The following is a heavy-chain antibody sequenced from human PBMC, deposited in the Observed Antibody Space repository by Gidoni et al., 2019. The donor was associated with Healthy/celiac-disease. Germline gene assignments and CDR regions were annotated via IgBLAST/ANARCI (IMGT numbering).Heavy chain of an antibody. Sequence: EVQLLESGGGLVQPGGSLRLSCAASGFTFRSYAMSWVRQAPGKGLEWVSAISGSGGSTYYADSVKGRFTISRDNSKNTLYLQMNSLRAEDTAVYYCAKSLYWGDAFDIWGQGTMVTVSS. V-gene: IGHV3-23*01. D-gene: IGHD3-16*01. J-gene: IGHJ3*02. CDR1: GFTFRSYA. CDR3: AKSLYWGDAFDI. CDR2: ISGSGGST.